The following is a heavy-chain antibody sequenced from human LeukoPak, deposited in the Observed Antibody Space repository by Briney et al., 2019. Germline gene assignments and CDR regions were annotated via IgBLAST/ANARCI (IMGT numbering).Heavy chain of an antibody. CDR2: IYWNDDK. CDR3: AHPFGGYLDG. CDR1: GFSLYPAGVG. V-gene: IGHV2-5*01. Sequence: SGPTLVDPTETLTLTCTFSGFSLYPAGVGVGWLRQPPGKGLEWLAPIYWNDDKRYSPPLKSRLTITKDASRNQAVLTLTNVDPVDTATYYCAHPFGGYLDGWGQGALVTVPS. D-gene: IGHD3-22*01. J-gene: IGHJ4*02.